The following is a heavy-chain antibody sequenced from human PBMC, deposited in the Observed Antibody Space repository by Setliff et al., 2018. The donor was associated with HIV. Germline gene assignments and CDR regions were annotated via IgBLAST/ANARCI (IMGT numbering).Heavy chain of an antibody. CDR1: GGSISTYH. CDR2: IYKSGST. J-gene: IGHJ4*02. CDR3: ARLSDTAMASFDS. V-gene: IGHV4-59*08. Sequence: SETLSLTCSVSGGSISTYHWSWIRQPPGKGLEWIGYIYKSGSTNYSPSLKSRATISPGTSKNQFSLKLTPVTAADTAVYYCARLSDTAMASFDSWGQGILVTVSS. D-gene: IGHD5-18*01.